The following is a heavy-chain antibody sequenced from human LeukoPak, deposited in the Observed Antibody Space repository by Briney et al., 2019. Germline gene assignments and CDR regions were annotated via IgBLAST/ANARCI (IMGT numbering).Heavy chain of an antibody. J-gene: IGHJ5*02. CDR2: IYYSGST. V-gene: IGHV4-39*07. D-gene: IGHD6-6*01. CDR1: GGSISSSSYY. Sequence: ETLSLTCTVSGGSISSSSYYWGWIRQPPGKGLEWIGSIYYSGSTYYNPSLKSRVTISVDTSKNQFSLKLSSVTAADTAVYYYARDRAARPLSGWFDPWGQGTLHTVSS. CDR3: ARDRAARPLSGWFDP.